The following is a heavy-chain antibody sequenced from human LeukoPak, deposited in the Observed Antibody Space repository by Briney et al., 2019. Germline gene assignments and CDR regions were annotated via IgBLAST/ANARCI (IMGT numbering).Heavy chain of an antibody. CDR1: GFAFTIYG. J-gene: IGHJ4*02. V-gene: IGHV3-30*02. CDR2: IRYDGTSQ. Sequence: GGSLRLSCAASGFAFTIYGMYWVRQAPGQGLEWVAFIRYDGTSQYYADSVKARFTISRDNSKNTLYLQMNSLRAEDTAVYYCATDTAYAFDSWGQGTLVTVFS. CDR3: ATDTAYAFDS. D-gene: IGHD3-16*01.